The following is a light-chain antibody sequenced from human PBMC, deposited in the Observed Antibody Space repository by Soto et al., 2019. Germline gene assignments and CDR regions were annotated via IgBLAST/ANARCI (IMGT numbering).Light chain of an antibody. CDR1: SSNIGAGYD. V-gene: IGLV1-40*01. CDR2: GNS. CDR3: QSYDSSLSGV. J-gene: IGLJ1*01. Sequence: QSVLTQPPSVSGAPGQRVTISCTGSSSNIGAGYDVHWYQQFPGTVPKLLIYGNSNRPSGVPDRFSGSKSGTSASLAITGLQAEDEADYYCQSYDSSLSGVFGSGTKLTVL.